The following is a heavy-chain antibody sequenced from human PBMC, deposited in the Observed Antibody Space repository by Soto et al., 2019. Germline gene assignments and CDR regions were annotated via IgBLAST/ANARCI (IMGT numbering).Heavy chain of an antibody. D-gene: IGHD3-22*01. V-gene: IGHV3-7*04. Sequence: EVQLVESGGGLVQPGESLRLSCAASGVTFSAFWMTWLRQAPGKGLEWVANIKRDGTVTHYGDSVEGRCTLSRDNAQNSLFLQLNSLRPEDTAMYYFARDLSPPGEFFYEGFDVWGQGTCVTVSS. CDR2: IKRDGTVT. CDR1: GVTFSAFW. CDR3: ARDLSPPGEFFYEGFDV. J-gene: IGHJ3*01.